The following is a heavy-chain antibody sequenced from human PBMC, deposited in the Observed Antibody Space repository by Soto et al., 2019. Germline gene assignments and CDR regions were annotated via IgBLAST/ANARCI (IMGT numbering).Heavy chain of an antibody. J-gene: IGHJ4*02. CDR2: ISYDGSNK. CDR1: GFTFSSYG. CDR3: AKDEGYCSGGSCYPGVDY. V-gene: IGHV3-30*18. D-gene: IGHD2-15*01. Sequence: LRLSCAASGFTFSSYGMHWVRQAPGKGLEWVAVISYDGSNKYYADSVKGRFTISRDNSKNTLYLQMNSLRAEDTAVYYCAKDEGYCSGGSCYPGVDYWGQGTLVTVSS.